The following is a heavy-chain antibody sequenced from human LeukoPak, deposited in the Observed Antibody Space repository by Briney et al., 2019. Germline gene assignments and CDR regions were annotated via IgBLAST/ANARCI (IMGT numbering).Heavy chain of an antibody. CDR3: ARDGDYYDSIWFDP. CDR2: IYTSGST. J-gene: IGHJ5*02. CDR1: GGSISSYY. D-gene: IGHD3-22*01. Sequence: SETLSLTCTVSGGSISSYYWSWIRQPPGKGLEWIGRIYTSGSTNYNPSLKSRVTMSVDTSKNQFSLKLSSVTAADTAVYYCARDGDYYDSIWFDPWGQGTLVTVSS. V-gene: IGHV4-4*07.